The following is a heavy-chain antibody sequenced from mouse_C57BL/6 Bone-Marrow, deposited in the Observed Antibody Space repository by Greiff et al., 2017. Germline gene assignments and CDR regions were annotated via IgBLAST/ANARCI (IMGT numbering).Heavy chain of an antibody. CDR2: INPSSGYT. V-gene: IGHV1-7*01. D-gene: IGHD2-4*01. CDR3: ANDYDDAWFAY. CDR1: GYTFTSYW. J-gene: IGHJ3*01. Sequence: VQLVESGAELAKPGASVKLSCKASGYTFTSYWMHWVKQRPGQGLEWIGYINPSSGYTKYNQKFKDKATLTADKSSSTAYMQLSSLTYEDSAVYYCANDYDDAWFAYWGQGTLVTVSA.